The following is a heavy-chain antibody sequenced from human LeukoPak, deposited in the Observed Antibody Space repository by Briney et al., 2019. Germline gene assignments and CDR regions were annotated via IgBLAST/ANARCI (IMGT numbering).Heavy chain of an antibody. Sequence: GGSLRLSCAASGFTFSNAWMSWVRQAPGKGLEWVGRIKSKTDGGTTDYAASVKGRFTISRDDSKNTLYLQMNSLKTEDTAVYYCTTLYYDFWSGYSYYFDYWGQGTLVTVSS. J-gene: IGHJ4*02. CDR2: IKSKTDGGTT. V-gene: IGHV3-15*01. CDR3: TTLYYDFWSGYSYYFDY. CDR1: GFTFSNAW. D-gene: IGHD3-3*01.